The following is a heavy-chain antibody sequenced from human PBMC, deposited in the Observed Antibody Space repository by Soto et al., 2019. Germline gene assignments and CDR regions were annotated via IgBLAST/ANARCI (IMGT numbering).Heavy chain of an antibody. Sequence: SETLSLTCAVYGGSFSGYYWSWIRQPPGKGLEWIGEINHSGSTNYNPSLKSRVTISVDTSKNQFPLKLSSVTAADTAVYYCARGRDDFWSGYYYYYYYGMDFWGQGTTAPVSS. CDR3: ARGRDDFWSGYYYYYYYGMDF. V-gene: IGHV4-34*01. D-gene: IGHD3-3*01. J-gene: IGHJ6*02. CDR2: INHSGST. CDR1: GGSFSGYY.